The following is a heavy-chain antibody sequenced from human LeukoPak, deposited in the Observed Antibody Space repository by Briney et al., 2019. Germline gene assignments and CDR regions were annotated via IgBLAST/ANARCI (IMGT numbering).Heavy chain of an antibody. CDR2: ISSSRSYI. Sequence: GGSLRLSCAASGFTFSSYSMNWVRQAPGKGLEWVSFISSSRSYIYYADSVKGRFTISRDNSKNTLYLQMNSLRAEDTAVYYCARRAGAYSHPYDYWGQGTLVTVSS. J-gene: IGHJ4*02. D-gene: IGHD4/OR15-4a*01. CDR3: ARRAGAYSHPYDY. CDR1: GFTFSSYS. V-gene: IGHV3-21*04.